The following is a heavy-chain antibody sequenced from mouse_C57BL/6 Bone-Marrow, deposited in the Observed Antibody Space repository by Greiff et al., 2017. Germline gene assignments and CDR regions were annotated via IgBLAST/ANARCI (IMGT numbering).Heavy chain of an antibody. V-gene: IGHV1-4*01. CDR3: AREMGL. CDR2: INPSSGYT. CDR1: GYTFTSYT. Sequence: QVQLKESGAELARPGDSVTMSCTASGYTFTSYTMHWVKQRPGQGLEWIGYINPSSGYTKSNQKLTDKATLTADKSSRTAYMQLSSMTSEDSAVYYYAREMGLWGQGTTLTVSS. D-gene: IGHD4-1*01. J-gene: IGHJ2*01.